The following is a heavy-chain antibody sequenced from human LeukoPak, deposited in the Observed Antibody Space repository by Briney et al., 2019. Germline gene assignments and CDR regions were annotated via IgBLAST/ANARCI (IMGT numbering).Heavy chain of an antibody. CDR3: ARLSGYYSLFDY. CDR1: GGSINSSSYY. CDR2: IYYSGST. V-gene: IGHV4-39*01. Sequence: SETLSLTCTVSGGSINSSSYYWGWIRQPPGKGLEWIGSIYYSGSTYYNPSLKSRVTISVDTSKNQFSLKLSSVTAADTAVYYCARLSGYYSLFDYWGQGTLVTVSS. D-gene: IGHD3-22*01. J-gene: IGHJ4*02.